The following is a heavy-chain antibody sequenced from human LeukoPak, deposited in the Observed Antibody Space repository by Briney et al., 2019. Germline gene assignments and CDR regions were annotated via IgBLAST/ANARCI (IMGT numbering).Heavy chain of an antibody. CDR3: ARGPNYYDSSGYTRTYYFDY. D-gene: IGHD3-22*01. CDR1: GGSISSGGYS. V-gene: IGHV4-30-4*07. Sequence: MPSETLSLTCAVSGGSISSGGYSWSWIRQPPGKGLEWIRYIYYSGSTYYNPSLKSRVTISVDTSKNQFSLKLSSVTAADTAVYYCARGPNYYDSSGYTRTYYFDYWGQGTLVTVSS. J-gene: IGHJ4*02. CDR2: IYYSGST.